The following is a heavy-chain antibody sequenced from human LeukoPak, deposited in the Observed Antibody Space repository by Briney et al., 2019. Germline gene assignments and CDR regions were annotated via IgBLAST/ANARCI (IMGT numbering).Heavy chain of an antibody. V-gene: IGHV1-2*02. J-gene: IGHJ4*02. CDR1: GYTFTGYY. Sequence: ASVKLSCTASGYTFTGYYMHWVRLAPGQGLEWMGCINPNSGGTNYAQKFQGRHNLHRDTYISTDYMELSRLRSDDPAVYYCARGDHYYDSSGYYFPSYWGQESLVTVSS. D-gene: IGHD3-22*01. CDR2: INPNSGGT. CDR3: ARGDHYYDSSGYYFPSY.